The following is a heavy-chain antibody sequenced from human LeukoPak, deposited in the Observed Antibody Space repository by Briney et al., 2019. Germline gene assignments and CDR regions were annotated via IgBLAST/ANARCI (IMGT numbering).Heavy chain of an antibody. CDR3: ARSVNNWFDP. J-gene: IGHJ5*02. CDR1: GDSVSIDSAG. D-gene: IGHD2-8*01. CDR2: TFYRSKWYN. Sequence: SQTLSLTCAISGDSVSIDSAGWNWIRQSPSRGLEWLGRTFYRSKWYNDYAVSVTSRITINPDTSKSQFSLQLNSVTPEDTTVYYCARSVNNWFDPWGQGTLVTVSS. V-gene: IGHV6-1*01.